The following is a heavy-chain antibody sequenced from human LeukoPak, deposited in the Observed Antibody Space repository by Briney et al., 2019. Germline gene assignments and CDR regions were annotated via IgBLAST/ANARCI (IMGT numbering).Heavy chain of an antibody. J-gene: IGHJ3*02. CDR2: IIPIFGTA. CDR3: ASPRRYCSGGSCYSKKSYAFDI. CDR1: GGTFSSYA. D-gene: IGHD2-15*01. Sequence: GASVKVSCKASGGTFSSYAISWVRQAPGQGLEWMGGIIPIFGTANYAQKFQGRVTITADKSTSTAYMELSSLRSEDTAVYYCASPRRYCSGGSCYSKKSYAFDIWGQGTMVTVSS. V-gene: IGHV1-69*06.